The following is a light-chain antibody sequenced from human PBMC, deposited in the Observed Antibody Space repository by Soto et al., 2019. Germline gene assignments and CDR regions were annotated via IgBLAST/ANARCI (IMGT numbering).Light chain of an antibody. CDR1: QSISSY. V-gene: IGKV1-39*01. CDR2: AAS. CDR3: QQSYSTPST. Sequence: DIQMTQSPSSLSASVGDRVTITCRASQSISSYLNWYQQKPGKAPKLLIYAASSLQSGVPSGFSGSGSGTDFTLTISSLQPEDFATYYCQQSYSTPSTFGPGT. J-gene: IGKJ3*01.